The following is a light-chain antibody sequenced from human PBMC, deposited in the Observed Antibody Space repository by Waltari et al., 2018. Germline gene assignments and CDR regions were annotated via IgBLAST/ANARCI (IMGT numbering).Light chain of an antibody. CDR1: QSVSRA. CDR3: QHYVRLPAT. CDR2: GAS. Sequence: EIVLAPSPGTLSLSPGERATLSCRASQSVSRALAWYQQKPGQAPRLLLYGASIRATGIPDRFSGSGSGTDFSLTITRLEPEDFAVYFCQHYVRLPATFGQGTKVEIK. V-gene: IGKV3-20*01. J-gene: IGKJ1*01.